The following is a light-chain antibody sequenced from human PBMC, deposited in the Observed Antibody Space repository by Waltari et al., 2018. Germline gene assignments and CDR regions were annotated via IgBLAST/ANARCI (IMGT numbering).Light chain of an antibody. CDR2: QDS. V-gene: IGLV3-1*01. Sequence: SYELTQPPSVSVSPGQTASITCSGDKLGEKYACWYQQKPGQSPVLVIYQDSKRPSGIPERFSGSNSGNTATLTISGTQAMDEADYYCQAWDSSTPYVFVTGTKVTVL. CDR3: QAWDSSTPYV. J-gene: IGLJ1*01. CDR1: KLGEKY.